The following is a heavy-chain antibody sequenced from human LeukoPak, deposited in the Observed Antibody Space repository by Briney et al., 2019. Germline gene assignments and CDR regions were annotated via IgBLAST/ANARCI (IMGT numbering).Heavy chain of an antibody. D-gene: IGHD5-24*01. CDR1: GGTFSSYA. CDR3: ARGGDGYNFVY. Sequence: SVKVSCKASGGTFSSYAISWVRQAPGQGLEWMGGIIPIFDTANYAQKFQGRVTITADESTSAAYMELSSLRSEDTAVYYCARGGDGYNFVYWGQGTRVTVSS. V-gene: IGHV1-69*01. J-gene: IGHJ4*02. CDR2: IIPIFDTA.